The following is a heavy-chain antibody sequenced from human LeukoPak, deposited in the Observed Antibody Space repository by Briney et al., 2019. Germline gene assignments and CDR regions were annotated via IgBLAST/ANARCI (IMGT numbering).Heavy chain of an antibody. CDR1: GFTFSSYG. V-gene: IGHV3-30*02. Sequence: GGSLRLSCAASGFTFSSYGMHWVRQAPGKGLEWVAFIRYDGSNKYYADSVKGRFTISRDNSKNTLYLQMNSLRAEDTAVYYCARDGGYSGYELYYYYYYMDVWGKGTTVTVSS. J-gene: IGHJ6*03. D-gene: IGHD5-12*01. CDR3: ARDGGYSGYELYYYYYYMDV. CDR2: IRYDGSNK.